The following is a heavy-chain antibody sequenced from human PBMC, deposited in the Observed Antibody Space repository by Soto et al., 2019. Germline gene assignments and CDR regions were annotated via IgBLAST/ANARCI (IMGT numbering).Heavy chain of an antibody. Sequence: QVQLQESGPGLVKPSETLSLTCTVSGGSISSYYWSWIRQPPGKGLEWIGYIFYSGSTNYNPSLKSRVTISVETAKNQFSLKLSSVTAADTAVYYCARDFGRYGMDVWGQGTTVTVSS. CDR3: ARDFGRYGMDV. CDR2: IFYSGST. V-gene: IGHV4-59*01. CDR1: GGSISSYY. J-gene: IGHJ6*02. D-gene: IGHD3-10*01.